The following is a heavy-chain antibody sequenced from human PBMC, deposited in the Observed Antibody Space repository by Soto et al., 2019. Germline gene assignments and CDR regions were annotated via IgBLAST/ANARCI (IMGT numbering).Heavy chain of an antibody. CDR3: VRDYRSGGSCCTNWFDP. Sequence: GGSLRLSCAASGFTFSSYGMHWVRQAPGKGLEWVAVIWYDGSNKYYADSVKGRFTISRDNSKNTLYLQMNSLRAEDTAVYYCVRDYRSGGSCCTNWFDPWGQGTLVTVSS. CDR1: GFTFSSYG. J-gene: IGHJ5*02. D-gene: IGHD2-15*01. CDR2: IWYDGSNK. V-gene: IGHV3-33*01.